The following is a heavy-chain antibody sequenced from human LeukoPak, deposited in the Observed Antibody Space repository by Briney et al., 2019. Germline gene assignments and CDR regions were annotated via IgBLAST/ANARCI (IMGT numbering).Heavy chain of an antibody. D-gene: IGHD6-13*01. J-gene: IGHJ4*02. CDR2: ISSSSNYI. Sequence: GGSLRLSCAGSGFTFSTYSMNWVRQAPGKGLEWVSSISSSSNYIYYADSVKGRFIISRDNAKNALYLQMNNLRAEDTAVYSCARDGIATAGSDYWGQGTLVTVSS. CDR3: ARDGIATAGSDY. CDR1: GFTFSTYS. V-gene: IGHV3-21*01.